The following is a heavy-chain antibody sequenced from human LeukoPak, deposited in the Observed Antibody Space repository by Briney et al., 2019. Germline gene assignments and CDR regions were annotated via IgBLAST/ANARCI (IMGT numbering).Heavy chain of an antibody. D-gene: IGHD5-24*01. Sequence: SVKVSCKASGGTFSSYAISWVRQAPGQGLEWMGGIIPMFGTENHAQKFQGRVTITADESTSTAYMELSSLRSEDTAVYYCAREDGYNSNYFDYWGQGTLVTVSS. CDR2: IIPMFGTE. CDR1: GGTFSSYA. CDR3: AREDGYNSNYFDY. V-gene: IGHV1-69*13. J-gene: IGHJ4*02.